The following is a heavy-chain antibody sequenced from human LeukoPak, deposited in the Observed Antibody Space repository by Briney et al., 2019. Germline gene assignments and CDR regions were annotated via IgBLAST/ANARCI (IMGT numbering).Heavy chain of an antibody. CDR2: INSDGSR. V-gene: IGHV3-74*01. CDR3: GLGYCSGGSCYHIDY. D-gene: IGHD2-15*01. J-gene: IGHJ4*02. Sequence: GGSLRLSCAASGFTFSFYWMHWVRQAPGKGLVWVSRINSDGSRSYADSVKGRFTISRDNAKYTVYLQMNSLRAEDTAVYYCGLGYCSGGSCYHIDYWGQGTLVTVSS. CDR1: GFTFSFYW.